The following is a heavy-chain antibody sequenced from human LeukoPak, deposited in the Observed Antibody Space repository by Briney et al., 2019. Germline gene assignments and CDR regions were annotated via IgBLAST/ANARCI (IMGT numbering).Heavy chain of an antibody. J-gene: IGHJ4*02. CDR1: GFAFSSYA. CDR2: ISGSGGST. D-gene: IGHD1-1*01. V-gene: IGHV3-23*01. Sequence: GGSLRLSCAASGFAFSSYAMSWVRQAPGKGLEWVSAISGSGGSTYYANSVKGRFTISRDNSKNTVYLQLNNLRVEDTAIYYCAKANWVSNADAVWWGQGTQVTVSS. CDR3: AKANWVSNADAVW.